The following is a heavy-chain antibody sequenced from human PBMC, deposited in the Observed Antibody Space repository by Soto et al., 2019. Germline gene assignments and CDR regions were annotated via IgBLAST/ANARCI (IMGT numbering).Heavy chain of an antibody. J-gene: IGHJ5*01. D-gene: IGHD3-3*01. CDR1: GGSIRGCGCY. CDR3: ARDLVRITSFGVASGGFDS. CDR2: IYYSGST. V-gene: IGHV4-31*03. Sequence: SETLSLTCTVSGGSIRGCGCYWIWKRQHPGQGLEWIGYIYYSGSTYYNPSLKSRVTISVDTSKNQFSLKLSSVTAADTAVYYCARDLVRITSFGVASGGFDSWGQGTLVTVSS.